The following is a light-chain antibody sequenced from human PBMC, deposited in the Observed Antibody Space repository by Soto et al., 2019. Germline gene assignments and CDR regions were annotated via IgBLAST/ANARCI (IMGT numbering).Light chain of an antibody. CDR1: QSVSSN. V-gene: IGKV3-15*01. Sequence: ELVMTQSPATLSVSPGEGATLSCRASQSVSSNLAWYQQKPGQAPRLLLYDASTRATGIPARFSGSGSGTEFTLTISSLQSEDFAVYYCQQYNNWPPYTFGQGTKVDIK. J-gene: IGKJ2*01. CDR2: DAS. CDR3: QQYNNWPPYT.